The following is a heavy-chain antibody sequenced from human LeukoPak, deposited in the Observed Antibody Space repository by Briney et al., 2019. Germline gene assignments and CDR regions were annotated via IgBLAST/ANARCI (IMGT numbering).Heavy chain of an antibody. CDR1: GFTFSSYW. CDR2: INQDGSEK. Sequence: PGGSLRLSCAAYGFTFSSYWMSWVRQAPGKGLEWVANINQDGSEKYYVDSVKGRFTISRDNAKNSLYLQMNSLRAEDTAVYYCARDREGIFGVAEIDYWGQGTLVTVSS. CDR3: ARDREGIFGVAEIDY. D-gene: IGHD3-3*01. J-gene: IGHJ4*02. V-gene: IGHV3-7*01.